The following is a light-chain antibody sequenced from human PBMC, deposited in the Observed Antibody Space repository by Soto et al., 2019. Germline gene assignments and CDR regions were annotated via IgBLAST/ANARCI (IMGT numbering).Light chain of an antibody. CDR3: QSHDSSLSAWV. CDR1: SSNIGAGYD. Sequence: QSVLTQPPSVSGAPGQRVTISCTGSSSNIGAGYDVHWYQQLPGTAPKLLIYSNRNRPSGVPDRFSGSKSGTSASLAITGLQAEDEADYYCQSHDSSLSAWVFGGGTKLTVL. J-gene: IGLJ3*02. CDR2: SNR. V-gene: IGLV1-40*01.